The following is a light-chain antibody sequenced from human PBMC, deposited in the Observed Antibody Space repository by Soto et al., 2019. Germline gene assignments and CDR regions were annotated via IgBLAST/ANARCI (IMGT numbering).Light chain of an antibody. CDR3: QQYQNLWT. V-gene: IGKV3-15*01. Sequence: IVMTQSPATLSASPGERATLSCRAGQTIYSNVAWYQQRPGQAPRLLIYRASTRATGVPARFSGSGSGTEFTLTISSLQSEDFALYYCQQYQNLWTFGQGTKVDIK. CDR2: RAS. CDR1: QTIYSN. J-gene: IGKJ1*01.